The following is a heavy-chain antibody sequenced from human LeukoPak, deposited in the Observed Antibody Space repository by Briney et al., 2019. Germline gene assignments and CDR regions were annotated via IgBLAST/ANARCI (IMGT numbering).Heavy chain of an antibody. D-gene: IGHD3-22*01. CDR1: VYTFTGYY. CDR3: ARDVYHSGGYLYNYYYGMDV. CDR2: INPYSGAT. Sequence: GASVTVSCKASVYTFTGYYLHWVRQAPGQGLEWMAWINPYSGATNYAQIFQGRLTLTRDTSFSTVYMELSGLRSDDTAVYYCARDVYHSGGYLYNYYYGMDVWGQGTTVTVSS. J-gene: IGHJ6*02. V-gene: IGHV1-2*02.